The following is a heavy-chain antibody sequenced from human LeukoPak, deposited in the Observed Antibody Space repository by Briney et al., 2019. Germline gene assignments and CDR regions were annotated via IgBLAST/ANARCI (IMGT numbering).Heavy chain of an antibody. CDR2: MYYSGST. V-gene: IGHV4-39*01. CDR1: GGSISSSSYY. Sequence: PLETLSLTCTVSGGSISSSSYYWGWIRQPPGKGLEWIGSMYYSGSTYYKPSLKSRVTISVDTSKNQFSLKLSSVTAADTAVYYCARRGGSGNDWGQGTLVTVSS. J-gene: IGHJ4*02. CDR3: ARRGGSGND. D-gene: IGHD3-10*01.